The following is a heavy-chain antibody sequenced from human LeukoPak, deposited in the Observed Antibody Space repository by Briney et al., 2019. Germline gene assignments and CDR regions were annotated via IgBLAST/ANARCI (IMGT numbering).Heavy chain of an antibody. CDR3: AKSNGYGLVDI. CDR1: GGSFSGYY. Sequence: SETLSLTCAVYGGSFSGYYWGWIRQPPGKGLEWIGNIFYSGSTYYSPSLRSRVTISLDTSRNQFSLKLNSVTAADTAVYYCAKSNGYGLVDIWGQGTMVAVSS. CDR2: IFYSGST. V-gene: IGHV4-34*12. J-gene: IGHJ3*02. D-gene: IGHD3-10*01.